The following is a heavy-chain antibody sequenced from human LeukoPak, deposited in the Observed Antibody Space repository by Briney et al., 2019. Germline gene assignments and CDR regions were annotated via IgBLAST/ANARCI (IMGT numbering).Heavy chain of an antibody. D-gene: IGHD3-10*01. J-gene: IGHJ4*02. V-gene: IGHV3-48*03. CDR2: ISSNGSPI. Sequence: GGSLRLSCVASGFTFSSYGMNWVRQAPGKGLEWVSYISSNGSPIFYADSVKGRFTISRDNAKNSLSLLMNSLRAEDTAVYYCARDGGSGILDWGQGTLVTVSS. CDR1: GFTFSSYG. CDR3: ARDGGSGILD.